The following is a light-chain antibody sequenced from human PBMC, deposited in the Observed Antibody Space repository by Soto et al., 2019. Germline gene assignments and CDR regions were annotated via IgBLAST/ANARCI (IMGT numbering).Light chain of an antibody. J-gene: IGLJ1*01. CDR2: EDN. CDR3: SSYTTTSTYV. CDR1: SSDIGSYNL. Sequence: QSALTQPASVSGSPGQSITISCTGTSSDIGSYNLVSWYQQHPGKAPKLMIYEDNERPSGVSIRFSGSKSGNTASLTISGLQAEDEADYYCSSYTTTSTYVFGTGTKVTVL. V-gene: IGLV2-14*02.